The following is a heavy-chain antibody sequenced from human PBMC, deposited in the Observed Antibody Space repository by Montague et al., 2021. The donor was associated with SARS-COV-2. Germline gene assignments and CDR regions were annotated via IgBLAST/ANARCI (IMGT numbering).Heavy chain of an antibody. CDR1: GGSLSAYY. CDR2: INHSGST. CDR3: ARTDYISSWFGAKKWFDP. J-gene: IGHJ5*02. D-gene: IGHD6-13*01. Sequence: SETLSLTCAVYGGSLSAYYWSWIRQPPGKGLEWIGEINHSGSTNYNPSLKSRVTISVDTSKNQFSLKLSSVTAADTAVYYCARTDYISSWFGAKKWFDPWGQGTLVTVPS. V-gene: IGHV4-34*01.